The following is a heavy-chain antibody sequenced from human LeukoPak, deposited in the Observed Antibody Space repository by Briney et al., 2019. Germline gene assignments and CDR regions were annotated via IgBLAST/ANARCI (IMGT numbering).Heavy chain of an antibody. CDR1: GFTFSDYY. CDR3: ARGDSNPSYYYYYMDV. V-gene: IGHV3-11*04. D-gene: IGHD4-11*01. Sequence: GGSLRLSCAASGFTFSDYYMSWIRQAPGKGLEWVSYISSSGSTIYYADSVKGRFTISRDNAKNSMYLQMNSLRAEDTAVYYCARGDSNPSYYYYYMDVWGKGTTVTVSS. CDR2: ISSSGSTI. J-gene: IGHJ6*03.